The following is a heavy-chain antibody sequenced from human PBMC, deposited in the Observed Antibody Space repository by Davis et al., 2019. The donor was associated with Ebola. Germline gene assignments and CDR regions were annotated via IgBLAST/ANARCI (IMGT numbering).Heavy chain of an antibody. Sequence: SCKGSGYSFTSYWIGWVRQAPDKGLEWVAVIWYDGSRKYYGDSVKGRFTISRDNSNNLLYLQMNSLRAEDTAVYYCAIPDCSGANCYSVYIKNWGQGTLATVSS. V-gene: IGHV3-33*01. D-gene: IGHD2-15*01. CDR3: AIPDCSGANCYSVYIKN. J-gene: IGHJ4*02. CDR2: IWYDGSRK. CDR1: GYSFTSYW.